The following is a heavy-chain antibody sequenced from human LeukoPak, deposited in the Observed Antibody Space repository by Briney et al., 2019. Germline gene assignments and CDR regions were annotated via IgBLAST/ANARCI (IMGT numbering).Heavy chain of an antibody. V-gene: IGHV1-46*01. CDR3: ARERKQSGSGDFDI. CDR2: INPSDGTK. CDR1: GFTFSSYW. D-gene: IGHD3-10*01. Sequence: GGSLRLSCAAYGFTFSSYWMSLVRQAPGQGLEWMGVINPSDGTKNYAQKFQGRVTMTRDTSTTTVYMELSSLRSDDTAMYYCARERKQSGSGDFDIWGQGTILTVSS. J-gene: IGHJ3*02.